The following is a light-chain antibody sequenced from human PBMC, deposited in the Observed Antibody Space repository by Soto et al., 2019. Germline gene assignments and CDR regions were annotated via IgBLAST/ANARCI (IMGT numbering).Light chain of an antibody. CDR1: NLGSKS. Sequence: SYELTQPPSVSVAPGKTARITCGGNNLGSKSVHWYQQKPGQAPVLVIYYDSDRPSGIPERFSASNSGNTATLTISRVEAGDEADYYCQVWDSSSDHLVFGGGTKLTVL. CDR2: YDS. V-gene: IGLV3-21*04. J-gene: IGLJ2*01. CDR3: QVWDSSSDHLV.